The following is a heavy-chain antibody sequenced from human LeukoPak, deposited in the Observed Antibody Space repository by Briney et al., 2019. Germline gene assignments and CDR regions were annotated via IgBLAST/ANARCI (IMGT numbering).Heavy chain of an antibody. V-gene: IGHV1-69*06. CDR2: IIPIFGTA. CDR1: GGTFSSYA. CDR3: ARSRGSRAARGIAALRFDP. D-gene: IGHD6-13*01. J-gene: IGHJ5*02. Sequence: GASVKVSCKASGGTFSSYAISWVRQAPGQGLEWMGGIIPIFGTANYAQKFQSRVTITADKSTSTAYMELSSLRSEDTAVYYCARSRGSRAARGIAALRFDPWGQGTLVTVSS.